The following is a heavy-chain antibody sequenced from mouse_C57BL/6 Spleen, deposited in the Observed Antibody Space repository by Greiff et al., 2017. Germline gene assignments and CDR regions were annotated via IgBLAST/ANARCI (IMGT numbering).Heavy chain of an antibody. D-gene: IGHD2-4*01. CDR3: ARVADDYGFAY. CDR2: ISYSGST. Sequence: EVMLVESGPGMAKPSQSLTLTCHVTGYSITSGYDWHWIRHFPGNKLEWMGYISYSGSTNYNPSLKSRISITHDKSKNHFFLKLNSVTTDDTATYCCARVADDYGFAYWGQGTLVSVSA. J-gene: IGHJ3*01. CDR1: GYSITSGYD. V-gene: IGHV3-1*01.